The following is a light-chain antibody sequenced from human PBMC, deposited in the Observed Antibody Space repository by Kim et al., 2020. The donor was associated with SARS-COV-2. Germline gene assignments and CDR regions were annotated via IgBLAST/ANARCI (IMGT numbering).Light chain of an antibody. CDR3: MQALQTPYT. J-gene: IGKJ2*01. V-gene: IGKV2-28*01. Sequence: PASISRMSSQSLLHCNGYNYLDWYLQTPGQSPQLLIYLGSNRASGVPDRFSGSGSGTDFTLKISRVESEDVGVYYCMQALQTPYTLGQGPKLEIK. CDR1: QSLLHCNGYNY. CDR2: LGS.